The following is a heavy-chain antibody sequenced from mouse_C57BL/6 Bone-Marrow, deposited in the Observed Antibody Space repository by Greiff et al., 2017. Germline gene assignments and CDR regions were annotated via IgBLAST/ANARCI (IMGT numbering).Heavy chain of an antibody. CDR3: TRGGYYFMDY. Sequence: VQLQPSGAELVRPGASVTLSCTASGYTFTDYEMHWVKQTPVHGLEWIGAIDPETGGTAYNQKFKGKAILTADKSSSTAYMELRSLASEDSAVYYCTRGGYYFMDYWGQGTSVTVSS. CDR1: GYTFTDYE. V-gene: IGHV1-15*01. J-gene: IGHJ4*01. CDR2: IDPETGGT.